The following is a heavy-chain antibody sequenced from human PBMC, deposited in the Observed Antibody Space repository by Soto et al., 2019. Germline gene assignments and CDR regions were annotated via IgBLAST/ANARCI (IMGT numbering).Heavy chain of an antibody. CDR2: IIPIFGTA. Sequence: ASVKVSCKASGGTFSSYAISWVRQAPGQGLEWMGGIIPIFGTANYAQKFQGRVTITADESTSTAYMELSSLRSEDTAVYYCARGGAAAGRGYYYYGMDVWGQGTTVTVSS. D-gene: IGHD6-13*01. V-gene: IGHV1-69*13. J-gene: IGHJ6*02. CDR1: GGTFSSYA. CDR3: ARGGAAAGRGYYYYGMDV.